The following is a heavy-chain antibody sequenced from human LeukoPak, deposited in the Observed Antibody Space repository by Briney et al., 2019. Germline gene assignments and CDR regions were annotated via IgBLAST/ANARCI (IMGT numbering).Heavy chain of an antibody. CDR2: INANSGGT. V-gene: IGHV1-2*06. Sequence: GASVKVFCKASGYTFSGYFIHWVRQAAGRGLEWMGRINANSGGTEYAQNFQGRVTMTRDTSISTASMELSRLTSDDTAVYYCARDLSSTSNWELDSWGQGTLVTVSS. J-gene: IGHJ4*02. CDR3: ARDLSSTSNWELDS. CDR1: GYTFSGYF. D-gene: IGHD7-27*01.